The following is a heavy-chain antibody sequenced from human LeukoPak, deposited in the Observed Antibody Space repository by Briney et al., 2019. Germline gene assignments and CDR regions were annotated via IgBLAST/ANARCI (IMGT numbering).Heavy chain of an antibody. J-gene: IGHJ6*02. CDR2: IGSSSTYI. CDR1: GFTFSTYS. Sequence: GGSLRLSCAASGFTFSTYSMNWVRQARGKGVEWVSSIGSSSTYIYYAGSVKGRFTISRDNAKNSLYLQMNGLRAEDTAVYYCARSGSYSYYYYGMDVWGQGTTVTVSS. CDR3: ARSGSYSYYYYGMDV. D-gene: IGHD1-26*01. V-gene: IGHV3-21*01.